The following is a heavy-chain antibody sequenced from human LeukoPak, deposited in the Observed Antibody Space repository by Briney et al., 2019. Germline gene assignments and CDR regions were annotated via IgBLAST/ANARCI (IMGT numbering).Heavy chain of an antibody. D-gene: IGHD3-10*01. CDR3: ARGTYYYGSGSSNWFDP. J-gene: IGHJ5*02. CDR1: GYTFTSHD. CDR2: MNPNSGNT. Sequence: ASVKVSCKASGYTFTSHDINWVRQATGQGLEWMGWMNPNSGNTGYAQKFQGRVTMTRNTSISTAYMELSSLRSEDTAVYYCARGTYYYGSGSSNWFDPWGQGTLVTVSS. V-gene: IGHV1-8*01.